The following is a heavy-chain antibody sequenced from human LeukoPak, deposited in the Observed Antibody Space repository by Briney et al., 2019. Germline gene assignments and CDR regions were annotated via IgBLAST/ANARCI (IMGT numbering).Heavy chain of an antibody. J-gene: IGHJ4*02. CDR1: GFXFTSYS. CDR3: ARVSYGDSGYFDY. Sequence: GGSLRLSCAVSGFXFTSYSISWVRQAPGKGLEWVANIKEDGSEKNYVDSVKGRFTISRDNAKNSLYLQMNSLRAEDTAVYYCARVSYGDSGYFDYWGQGSLVTVSS. CDR2: IKEDGSEK. V-gene: IGHV3-7*04. D-gene: IGHD4-17*01.